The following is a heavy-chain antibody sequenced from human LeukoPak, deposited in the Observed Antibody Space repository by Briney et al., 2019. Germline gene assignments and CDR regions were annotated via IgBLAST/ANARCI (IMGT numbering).Heavy chain of an antibody. CDR3: ALNYYDSSGYDY. CDR1: GYTFTGYY. Sequence: ASVKVSCKASGYTFTGYYMHWVRQAPGQGLEWRGWINPHSGGTNYAQKFQGRVTMTRDTSISTAYMELSRLRSDDTAVYYCALNYYDSSGYDYWGQGTPVTVSS. CDR2: INPHSGGT. D-gene: IGHD3-22*01. J-gene: IGHJ4*02. V-gene: IGHV1-2*02.